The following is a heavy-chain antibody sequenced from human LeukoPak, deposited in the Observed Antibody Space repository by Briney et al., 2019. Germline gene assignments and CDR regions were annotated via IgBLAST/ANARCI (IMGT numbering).Heavy chain of an antibody. D-gene: IGHD3-10*01. J-gene: IGHJ6*02. CDR3: ARVAITMVRGVPGYYYYGMDV. CDR1: GGSISSYY. CDR2: IYYSGST. Sequence: PSETLSLTCTVSGGSISSYYWSWIRQPPGKGLEWIGYIYYSGSTNYNPSLKNRVTISVDTSKNQFSLKLSSVTAADTAVYYCARVAITMVRGVPGYYYYGMDVWGQGTTVTVSS. V-gene: IGHV4-59*12.